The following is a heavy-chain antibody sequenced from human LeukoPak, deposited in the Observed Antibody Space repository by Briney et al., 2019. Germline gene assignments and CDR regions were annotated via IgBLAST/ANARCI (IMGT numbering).Heavy chain of an antibody. CDR1: GGSISAYD. CDR3: ARHSLVFYGSGSYFLNSMDV. CDR2: IYDSQIS. D-gene: IGHD3-10*01. V-gene: IGHV4-59*08. J-gene: IGHJ6*02. Sequence: SETLSLTCTVSGGSISAYDWSWIRQPPGKGLEWIENIYDSQISSYNPSLKSRVTISLDTSQNQLSLDLSSVTAADTAVYYCARHSLVFYGSGSYFLNSMDVWGQGTTVTVSS.